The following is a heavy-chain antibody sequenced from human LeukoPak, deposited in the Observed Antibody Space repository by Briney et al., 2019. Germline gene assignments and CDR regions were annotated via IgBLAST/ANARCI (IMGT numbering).Heavy chain of an antibody. D-gene: IGHD6-19*01. CDR2: INHSGST. J-gene: IGHJ3*02. V-gene: IGHV4-34*01. CDR3: ARGVAVAGTTHDAFDI. Sequence: SETLSLTCAVYGGSFSGYYWSWIRRPPGKGLEWIGEINHSGSTNYNPSLKSRVTISVDTSKNQFSLKLSSVTAADTAVYYCARGVAVAGTTHDAFDIWGQGTMVTVSS. CDR1: GGSFSGYY.